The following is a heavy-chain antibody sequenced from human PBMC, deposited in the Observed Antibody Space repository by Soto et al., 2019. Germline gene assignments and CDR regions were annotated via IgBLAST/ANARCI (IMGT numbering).Heavy chain of an antibody. V-gene: IGHV4-4*07. CDR3: ARAEGGSSAGHCKDNYYGMDV. CDR1: GAYIGPSY. J-gene: IGHJ6*02. D-gene: IGHD2-15*01. CDR2: IHATGNT. Sequence: XATLYIPFTVSGAYIGPSYGSWIRQHAGKGLEWIGRIHATGNTKYNASLKGRVNMSLDTSKNQFSLKMTSVTAADTAVYYCARAEGGSSAGHCKDNYYGMDVWGQRTT.